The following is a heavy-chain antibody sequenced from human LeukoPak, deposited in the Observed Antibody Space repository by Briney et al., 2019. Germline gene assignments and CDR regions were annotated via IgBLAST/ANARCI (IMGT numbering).Heavy chain of an antibody. V-gene: IGHV3-23*01. J-gene: IGHJ5*02. Sequence: PGGSLRLSCTVSGFTVSSNSMSWVRQAPGKGLEWVSTISDSGGSTYYADSLKGRFTISRDNYKNTLYLQMNSLRAEDTAVYYCAKVDYYDSSGNYPNWFDPWGQGTLVTVSS. D-gene: IGHD3-22*01. CDR1: GFTVSSNS. CDR2: ISDSGGST. CDR3: AKVDYYDSSGNYPNWFDP.